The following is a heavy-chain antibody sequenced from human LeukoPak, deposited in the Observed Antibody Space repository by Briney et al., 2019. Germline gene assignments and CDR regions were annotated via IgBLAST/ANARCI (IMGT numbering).Heavy chain of an antibody. D-gene: IGHD2-15*01. V-gene: IGHV3-48*02. CDR2: ISSSSSTI. J-gene: IGHJ6*03. Sequence: GGSLRLSCAASGFTFSSYSMNWVRQAPGKGLEWVSYISSSSSTIYYADSVKGRFTVSRDNAKNSLYLQMNSLRDEDTAVYYCARDDRRSGGSWDYYYYYYMDVWGKGTTVTVSS. CDR3: ARDDRRSGGSWDYYYYYYMDV. CDR1: GFTFSSYS.